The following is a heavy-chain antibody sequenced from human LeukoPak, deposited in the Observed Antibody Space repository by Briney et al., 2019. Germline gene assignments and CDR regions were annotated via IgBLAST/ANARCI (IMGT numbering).Heavy chain of an antibody. D-gene: IGHD6-19*01. CDR3: ARGAVAGNSYAFDI. V-gene: IGHV1-46*01. CDR2: INPSGDPT. J-gene: IGHJ3*02. Sequence: ASVKVSCKASGYTFTSYYMHWVRQAPGQGLEWVGIINPSGDPTTYAQKFQGRVTMTSDMSISTAYVQWSSLKASDTAMYYCARGAVAGNSYAFDIWGQGTMVTVSS. CDR1: GYTFTSYY.